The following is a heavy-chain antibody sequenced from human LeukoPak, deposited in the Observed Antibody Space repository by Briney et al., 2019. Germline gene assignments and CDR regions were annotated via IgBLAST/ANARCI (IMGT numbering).Heavy chain of an antibody. Sequence: ASVKVSCKSSGYTFTGYHIHWVRQAPGQGLEWMGRINPYSGDTNFAQKFQGRVTMTRDTSITTAYMDLSSLTPDATAVYFCARDQGSLTRSWYTGYWGQGTHVTVSS. D-gene: IGHD6-13*01. J-gene: IGHJ4*02. CDR2: INPYSGDT. CDR1: GYTFTGYH. V-gene: IGHV1-2*06. CDR3: ARDQGSLTRSWYTGY.